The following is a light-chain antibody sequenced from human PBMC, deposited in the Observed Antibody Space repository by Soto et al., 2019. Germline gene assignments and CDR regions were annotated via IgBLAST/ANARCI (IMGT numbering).Light chain of an antibody. CDR2: AAS. V-gene: IGKV1-6*01. CDR3: LQDYNYPLT. Sequence: AIQMTQSPSSVSASIGDGVTIACRASQGIRNYLGWYQQKPGKAPKLLIYAASSLQSGVPSRFSGSGSGTDFTLTISSLQPEDFATYYCLQDYNYPLTIGGGTKVDI. CDR1: QGIRNY. J-gene: IGKJ4*01.